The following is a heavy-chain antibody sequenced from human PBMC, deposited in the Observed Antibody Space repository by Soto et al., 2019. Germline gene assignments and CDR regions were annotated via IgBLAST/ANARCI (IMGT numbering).Heavy chain of an antibody. J-gene: IGHJ2*01. V-gene: IGHV1-2*04. CDR3: ARDNYSNYRHFDL. Sequence: QVQLVQSGAEVKKPGASVKVSCKASGYTFTDYYMHWVRQAPGQGLEWMGWINPNSGGTNYAQKFQGWVTMTRDTSISTAYMELSRLRSDDTAVYYCARDNYSNYRHFDLWGRGTPVTVSS. D-gene: IGHD4-4*01. CDR1: GYTFTDYY. CDR2: INPNSGGT.